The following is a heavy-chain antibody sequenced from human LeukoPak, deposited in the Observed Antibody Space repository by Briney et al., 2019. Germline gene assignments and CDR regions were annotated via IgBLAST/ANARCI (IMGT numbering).Heavy chain of an antibody. CDR2: ISSSGSTI. V-gene: IGHV3-11*04. D-gene: IGHD6-19*01. CDR3: ARGGREVSGWYGYYGMDV. CDR1: GFTFSDYY. J-gene: IGHJ6*02. Sequence: PGGSLRLSCAASGFTFSDYYMSWIRQAPGKGLEWVSYISSSGSTIYYADSVKGRFTISRDNSKNTLYLQMNSLRAEDTAVYYCARGGREVSGWYGYYGMDVWGQGTTVTVSS.